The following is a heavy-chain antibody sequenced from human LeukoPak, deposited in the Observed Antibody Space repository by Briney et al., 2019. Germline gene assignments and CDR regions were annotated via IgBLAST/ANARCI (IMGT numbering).Heavy chain of an antibody. CDR2: INDNGGRT. J-gene: IGHJ4*02. D-gene: IGHD1-26*01. Sequence: GGSLRLSCSASGFTFSRYAMHWVRQAPGKGLEYVSGINDNGGRTHYGDSVKGRFSISRDNSKNTLHLQMSTLRAEGTALYYCVKDVGGSYAFDYWGQGILVTVAS. V-gene: IGHV3-64D*09. CDR1: GFTFSRYA. CDR3: VKDVGGSYAFDY.